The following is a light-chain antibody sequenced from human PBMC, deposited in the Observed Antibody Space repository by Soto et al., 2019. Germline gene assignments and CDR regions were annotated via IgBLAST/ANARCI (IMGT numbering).Light chain of an antibody. CDR1: SCDVGSYNL. CDR3: CSYAGSSTSYV. V-gene: IGLV2-23*02. Sequence: QPVLTQPASVSGAPGQSITISCTGTSCDVGSYNLVSWYQQHPGKAPKLMIYEVSKRPSGVSNRFSGSKSGNTASLTISGLQAEDEADYYCCSYAGSSTSYVFGTGTKVTVL. CDR2: EVS. J-gene: IGLJ1*01.